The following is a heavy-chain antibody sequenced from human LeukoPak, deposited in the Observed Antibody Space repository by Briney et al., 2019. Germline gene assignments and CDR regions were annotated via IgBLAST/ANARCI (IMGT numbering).Heavy chain of an antibody. CDR2: IRSDGTTK. CDR1: GFTLSDSD. CDR3: VTFDH. V-gene: IGHV3-33*01. Sequence: GKSLRLSCTVSGFTLSDSDIDWVRQAPGKGLEWVAKIRSDGTTKHFADSVKGRFTISGDNYRNIVYLQMSSLRAEGTAIYYCVTFDHWGQGTLVTVSS. J-gene: IGHJ4*02.